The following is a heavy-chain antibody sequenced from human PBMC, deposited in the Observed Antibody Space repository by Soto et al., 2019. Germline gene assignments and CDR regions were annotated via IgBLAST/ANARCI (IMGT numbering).Heavy chain of an antibody. CDR2: IYSGGST. V-gene: IGHV3-66*01. CDR3: ARDPYYYYGMDV. CDR1: GFTVSSNY. Sequence: EVQVVESGGGLVQPGGSLRLSCAASGFTVSSNYMSWVRQAPGKGLEWVSVIYSGGSTYYADSVKGRFTISRDNSKNTLYLQMNSLRAEDTAVYYCARDPYYYYGMDVWGQGTTVTVSS. J-gene: IGHJ6*02.